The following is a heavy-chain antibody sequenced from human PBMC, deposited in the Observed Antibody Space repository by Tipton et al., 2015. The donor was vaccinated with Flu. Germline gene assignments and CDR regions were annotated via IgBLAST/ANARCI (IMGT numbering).Heavy chain of an antibody. Sequence: EVQLVQSGAEVKKPGESLKISCQGSGYSFTNYWIAWVRQMPGKGLECMGIIYPGDSDTRYSPSFQGQVTISADKSIGAAYLQWSSLRASDTAMYYCARVRSTSDREGFDFWGQGTLVTVSS. CDR1: GYSFTNYW. V-gene: IGHV5-51*01. CDR2: IYPGDSDT. CDR3: ARVRSTSDREGFDF. D-gene: IGHD2-2*01. J-gene: IGHJ4*02.